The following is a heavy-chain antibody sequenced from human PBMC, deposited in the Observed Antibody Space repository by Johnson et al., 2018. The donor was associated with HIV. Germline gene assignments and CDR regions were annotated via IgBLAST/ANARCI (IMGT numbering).Heavy chain of an antibody. Sequence: QVQLVESGGGVVQPGRSLRLSCAASGFTFSSYAMHWVRQAPGKGLEWVAVISYDGSNKYYADSVKGRFTISRDNSKNTLYLQMNSLRAEDTAVYYRASFTVTGAFDIWGQGTMVTVSS. D-gene: IGHD4-17*01. CDR1: GFTFSSYA. CDR3: ASFTVTGAFDI. V-gene: IGHV3-30-3*01. CDR2: ISYDGSNK. J-gene: IGHJ3*02.